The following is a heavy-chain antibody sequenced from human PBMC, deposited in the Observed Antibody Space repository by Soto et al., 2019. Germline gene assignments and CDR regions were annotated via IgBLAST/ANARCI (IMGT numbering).Heavy chain of an antibody. D-gene: IGHD1-1*01. CDR2: IIPIFRTP. Sequence: QVQLEQSGAEVLKPGSSVKLSCKTSGDTFDTFAISWVRQAPGQGLEWMGGIIPIFRTPDYAQKFQGRVTNTADVSTSTAYMELSSLRSEDTAVYYCARDKGRGQLGGNYYYALDVWGQGTTVTVSS. CDR3: ARDKGRGQLGGNYYYALDV. CDR1: GDTFDTFA. J-gene: IGHJ6*02. V-gene: IGHV1-69*12.